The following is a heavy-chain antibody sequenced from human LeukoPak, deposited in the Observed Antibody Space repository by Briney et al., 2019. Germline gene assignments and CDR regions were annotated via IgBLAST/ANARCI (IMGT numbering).Heavy chain of an antibody. J-gene: IGHJ1*01. D-gene: IGHD2-8*01. CDR1: GFTFSDYY. CDR3: ARDPPNG. V-gene: IGHV3-11*06. Sequence: GGSLRLSCAASGFTFSDYYMSWIRQAPGKELELITYMSSSSTSTNSADSVKGRFTISRDNAKNSLYLQMNSLRAEDTAVYYCARDPPNGWGQGTLVTVSS. CDR2: MSSSSTST.